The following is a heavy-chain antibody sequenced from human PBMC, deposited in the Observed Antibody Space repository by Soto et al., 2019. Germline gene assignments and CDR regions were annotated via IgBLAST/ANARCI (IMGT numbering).Heavy chain of an antibody. CDR3: AKGVSGCSSTSCYFDYYYYYMDV. CDR1: GFTFSSYA. CDR2: ISGSGGST. J-gene: IGHJ6*03. Sequence: GGSLRLSCAASGFTFSSYAMSWVRQAPGKGLEWVSAISGSGGSTYYADSVKGRFTISRDNSKNTLYLQMNSLRAEDTAVYYCAKGVSGCSSTSCYFDYYYYYMDVWGKGTTVTVSS. V-gene: IGHV3-23*01. D-gene: IGHD2-2*01.